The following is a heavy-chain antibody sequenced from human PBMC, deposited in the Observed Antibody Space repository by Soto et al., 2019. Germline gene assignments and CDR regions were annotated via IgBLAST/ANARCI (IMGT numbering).Heavy chain of an antibody. D-gene: IGHD1-26*01. Sequence: GGSLRLSCAASEFTFSRYAMTWVRLAPGKGLEWVSSISTSAGNTYYADSVKGRFTISRDNSKNTLYLQMNSLRADDTAVYYCAKSGSHSYLDYWGQGTLGTVSS. CDR1: EFTFSRYA. J-gene: IGHJ4*02. V-gene: IGHV3-23*01. CDR3: AKSGSHSYLDY. CDR2: ISTSAGNT.